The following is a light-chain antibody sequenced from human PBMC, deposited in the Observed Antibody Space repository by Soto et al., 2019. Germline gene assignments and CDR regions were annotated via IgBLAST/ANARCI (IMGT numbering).Light chain of an antibody. Sequence: AIQMTHSPSSLSASLGDIVTITFRASQCIRNDLGWYQQKPGKAPKLLIYAASSLQSGVPSRLSGSGSGTDFTLTISSLQPEDFATYYCLQDYNYPRTFGQGTKVDIK. CDR2: AAS. J-gene: IGKJ1*01. CDR3: LQDYNYPRT. CDR1: QCIRND. V-gene: IGKV1-6*01.